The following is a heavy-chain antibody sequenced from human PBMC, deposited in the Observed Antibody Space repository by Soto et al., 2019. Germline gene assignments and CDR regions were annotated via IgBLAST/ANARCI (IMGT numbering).Heavy chain of an antibody. CDR3: ARAMDAAMASKDNWFDP. V-gene: IGHV3-30-3*01. D-gene: IGHD5-18*01. J-gene: IGHJ5*02. CDR2: ISYDENNK. Sequence: QVQLVESGGGVVQPGRSLRLSCAASGFTFRSYHMHWVRQAPGKGLEWVASISYDENNKYYTDSVKGRFTISRDNSKNTLYLQMNSLRDEDTAVYYCARAMDAAMASKDNWFDPWGQGTLVPVSS. CDR1: GFTFRSYH.